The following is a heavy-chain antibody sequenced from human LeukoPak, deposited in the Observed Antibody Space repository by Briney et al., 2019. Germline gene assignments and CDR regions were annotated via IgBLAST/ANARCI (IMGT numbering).Heavy chain of an antibody. CDR2: MSILSGIT. CDR3: AREFEYSTSGAGY. V-gene: IGHV3-21*01. CDR1: GFSFSGYS. D-gene: IGHD6-6*01. Sequence: GGALRLSCGGSGFSFSGYSMNWGGQTPGKGVEGVSSMSILSGITYYAESVKGRFTVSRDNAKNLLHLQMNSLRVEDTAIYYCAREFEYSTSGAGYWGQGTLVTVSS. J-gene: IGHJ4*02.